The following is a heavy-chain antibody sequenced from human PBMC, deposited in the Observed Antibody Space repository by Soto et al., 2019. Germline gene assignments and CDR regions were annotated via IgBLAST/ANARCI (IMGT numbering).Heavy chain of an antibody. CDR3: ASLSSSWYWDWFDP. V-gene: IGHV4-31*11. Sequence: SETLSLTCAVYGGSFSGYYWSWIRQHPGKGLEWIGYIYYSGSTYYNPSLKSRVTISVDTSKNQFSLKLSSVTAADTAVYYCASLSSSWYWDWFDPWGQGTLVTVSS. CDR1: GGSFSGYY. J-gene: IGHJ5*02. CDR2: IYYSGST. D-gene: IGHD6-13*01.